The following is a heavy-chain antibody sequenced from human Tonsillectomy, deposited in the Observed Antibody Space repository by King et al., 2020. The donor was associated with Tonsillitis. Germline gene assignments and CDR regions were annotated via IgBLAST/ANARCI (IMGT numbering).Heavy chain of an antibody. J-gene: IGHJ6*02. CDR2: IRYDGSNQ. CDR1: GFSFSSYG. V-gene: IGHV3-30*02. CDR3: AKAKSSTLPAARISYYYGMDV. Sequence: QLVQSGGGVVQPGGSLRLSCAASGFSFSSYGMHWVRQAPGKGLEWVAFIRYDGSNQYYADSVKGRFTISRDNSKNTLYLQMNSLRAEDTAVFYCAKAKSSTLPAARISYYYGMDVWGQGTTVTVSS. D-gene: IGHD2-2*01.